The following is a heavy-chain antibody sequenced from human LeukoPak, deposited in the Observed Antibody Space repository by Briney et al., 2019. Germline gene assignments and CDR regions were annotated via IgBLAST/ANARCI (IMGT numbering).Heavy chain of an antibody. J-gene: IGHJ4*02. D-gene: IGHD4-17*01. Sequence: SETLSLTCAVYGGSFSGYYWSWIRQPPGKGLEWIGEINHSGSTNYNPSLKSRVTISLDTSKNQFSLKLTSVTAADTAVYYCARQLYGSDYWGQGTLVTVS. CDR2: INHSGST. CDR1: GGSFSGYY. V-gene: IGHV4-34*01. CDR3: ARQLYGSDY.